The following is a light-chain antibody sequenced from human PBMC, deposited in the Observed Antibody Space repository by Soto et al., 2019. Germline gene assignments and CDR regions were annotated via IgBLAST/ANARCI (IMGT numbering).Light chain of an antibody. J-gene: IGKJ1*01. V-gene: IGKV3-15*01. CDR3: QQYNNWPLWT. CDR1: PSVTNF. CDR2: GAS. Sequence: IVMTHSPATLSVSVWQRSPLYFSSSPSVTNFLAWYQQKPGQAPRLLIYGASTRATGIPARFSGSGSGTEFTLTISSLQSEDFAVYYCQQYNNWPLWTFGQGTKVDIK.